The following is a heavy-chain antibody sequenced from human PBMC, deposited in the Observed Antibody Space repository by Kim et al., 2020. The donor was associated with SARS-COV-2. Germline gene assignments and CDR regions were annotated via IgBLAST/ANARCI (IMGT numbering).Heavy chain of an antibody. Sequence: SETLSLTCTVSGGSISSYYWTWIRQPAGKGLEWIGCISPSGSTKYNPSLKSRVTMSVDTSKNQFSLKMRSVTAADTAVYFCAREGWSVERVVELDSGRAYHYYFYGMTVYGQEAAATVS. CDR2: ISPSGST. CDR3: AREGWSVERVVELDSGRAYHYYFYGMTV. J-gene: IGHJ6*02. CDR1: GGSISSYY. V-gene: IGHV4-4*07. D-gene: IGHD3-10*01.